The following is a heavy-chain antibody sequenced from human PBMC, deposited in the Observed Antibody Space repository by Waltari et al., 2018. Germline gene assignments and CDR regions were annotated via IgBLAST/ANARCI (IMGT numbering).Heavy chain of an antibody. CDR1: GFTFSNFG. CDR2: IWFDGIDK. D-gene: IGHD2-2*02. CDR3: AKDAFGNTYLDF. V-gene: IGHV3-30*02. J-gene: IGHJ4*02. Sequence: QVNLVESGGGVVQPGGSLRLSCTTSGFTFSNFGMHWVRQARGKGLEWVALIWFDGIDKFYADSVRGRFTISRDNSARTLYLDMDSLRLDDTAMYYCAKDAFGNTYLDFWGQGTLVTVSS.